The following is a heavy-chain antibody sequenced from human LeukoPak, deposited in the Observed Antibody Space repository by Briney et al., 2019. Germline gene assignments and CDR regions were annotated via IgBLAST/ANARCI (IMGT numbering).Heavy chain of an antibody. Sequence: SETLSLTCAVSGYSISSGYYWSWIRQPPGKGLEWIGYIYYSGSTNYNPSLKSRVTISVDTSKNQFSLKLSSVTAADTAVYYCARTPNRGYSGTWYFDYWGQGTLVTVSS. J-gene: IGHJ4*02. CDR3: ARTPNRGYSGTWYFDY. D-gene: IGHD5-12*01. CDR1: GYSISSGYY. V-gene: IGHV4-61*01. CDR2: IYYSGST.